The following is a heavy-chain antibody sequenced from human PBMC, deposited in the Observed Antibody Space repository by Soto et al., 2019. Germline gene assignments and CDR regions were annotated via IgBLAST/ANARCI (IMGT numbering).Heavy chain of an antibody. CDR1: GGTFSSYT. D-gene: IGHD3-10*01. V-gene: IGHV1-69*02. J-gene: IGHJ6*02. CDR2: IIPILGIA. CDR3: ARVDYYGSGTGGMDV. Sequence: QVQLVQSGAEVKKPGSSVKVSCKASGGTFSSYTISWVRQAPGQGLEWMGRIIPILGIANYAQKFQGRVTITADKSTSTAYMELSSLRSEDTAVYYCARVDYYGSGTGGMDVWGQGTTVTVSS.